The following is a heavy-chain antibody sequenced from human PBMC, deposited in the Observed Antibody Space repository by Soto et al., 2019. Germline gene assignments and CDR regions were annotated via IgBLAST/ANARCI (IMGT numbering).Heavy chain of an antibody. D-gene: IGHD3-22*01. CDR3: ARSDYYDSSGYFGPFQH. Sequence: SVKVSCKDSGGTFSSYAISWVRQAPGQGLEWMGGIIPIFGTANYAQKFQGRVTITADESTSTAYMELSSLRSEDTAVYYCARSDYYDSSGYFGPFQHWGQGTLVTVSS. CDR1: GGTFSSYA. V-gene: IGHV1-69*13. J-gene: IGHJ1*01. CDR2: IIPIFGTA.